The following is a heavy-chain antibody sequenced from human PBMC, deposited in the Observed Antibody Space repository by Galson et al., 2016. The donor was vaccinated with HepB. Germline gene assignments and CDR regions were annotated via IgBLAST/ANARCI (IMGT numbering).Heavy chain of an antibody. J-gene: IGHJ4*02. CDR1: GFTFNRRG. CDR2: DSMDGRRK. V-gene: IGHV3-30*18. CDR3: AKRHEYCPPEGCSVDS. Sequence: SLRLSCAASGFTFNRRGMPWVRQAPGKGLEWVADDSMDGRRKYYADSVKGRFTISRDNANNMLFLQMSSLRVDDTAVYYCAKRHEYCPPEGCSVDSWGQGTLVSVSS. D-gene: IGHD2/OR15-2a*01.